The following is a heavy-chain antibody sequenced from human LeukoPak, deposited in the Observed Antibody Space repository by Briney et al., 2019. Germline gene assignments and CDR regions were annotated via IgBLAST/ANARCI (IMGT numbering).Heavy chain of an antibody. Sequence: SETLSLTCIVSGGPISVDYWNWIRQAPGKGLEWIGYIYYTGRTKYNPSLASRLTISIDTSKNQFSLKLSSVTAADTAVYYCASWYYYDSSGYREFDYWGQGTLVTVSS. CDR2: IYYTGRT. CDR1: GGPISVDY. CDR3: ASWYYYDSSGYREFDY. V-gene: IGHV4-59*12. J-gene: IGHJ4*02. D-gene: IGHD3-22*01.